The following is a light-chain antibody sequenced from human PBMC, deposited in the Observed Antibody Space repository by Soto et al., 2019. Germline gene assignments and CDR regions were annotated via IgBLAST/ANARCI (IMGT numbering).Light chain of an antibody. CDR3: SSYTNNNNIV. CDR1: SSDVGGPNY. Sequence: QSVLTQPASVSGSPGQSITISCTGTSSDVGGPNYVSWYQQYPGKAPKLKIYDVSNRPSRVSDRFSGSKSGNTASLTISGLQAEDESYCTCSSYTNNNNIVFGTGTKLTVL. CDR2: DVS. J-gene: IGLJ1*01. V-gene: IGLV2-14*01.